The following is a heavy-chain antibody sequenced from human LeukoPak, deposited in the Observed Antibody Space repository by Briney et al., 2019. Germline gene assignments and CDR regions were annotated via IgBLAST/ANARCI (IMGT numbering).Heavy chain of an antibody. V-gene: IGHV4-31*03. CDR2: IYYSGST. D-gene: IGHD4-17*01. CDR3: ARGSPHYGYFRQGVPFDY. J-gene: IGHJ4*02. Sequence: PSETLSLTCTVSGGSISSGGYYWSWIRQHPGKGLEWIGYIYYSGSTYYNPSLKSRVTISVDTSKNQFSLKLSSVTAADTAVYYCARGSPHYGYFRQGVPFDYWGQGTLVTVSS. CDR1: GGSISSGGYY.